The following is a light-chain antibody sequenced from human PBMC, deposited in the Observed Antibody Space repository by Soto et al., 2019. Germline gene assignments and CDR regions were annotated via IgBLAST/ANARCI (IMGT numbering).Light chain of an antibody. CDR3: QKYNSAPLT. CDR1: QTISNT. J-gene: IGKJ4*01. CDR2: GAS. Sequence: EIVLTQSPGALSLSPGERATLSCRASQTISNTFLAWYQQKPGQAPRLLIYGASTRATGIPARFSGSGSGTEFTLTISSLQPEDVAAYYCQKYNSAPLTFGGGTKV. V-gene: IGKV3-15*01.